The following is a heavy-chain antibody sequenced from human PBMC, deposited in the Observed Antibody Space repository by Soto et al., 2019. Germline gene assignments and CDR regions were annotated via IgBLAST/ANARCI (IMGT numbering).Heavy chain of an antibody. Sequence: PSQTLSLTCTVSGGSVRGGSCYGTWIRQPPGKALEWIGYIYYSGRTNYSPSLKSRVTMSVDPSKIQVSLKLTSVPAADTAVYYCARAPVVTGMFDPWGQGTLVTVSS. D-gene: IGHD2-21*02. CDR3: ARAPVVTGMFDP. V-gene: IGHV4-61*01. J-gene: IGHJ5*02. CDR1: GGSVRGGSCY. CDR2: IYYSGRT.